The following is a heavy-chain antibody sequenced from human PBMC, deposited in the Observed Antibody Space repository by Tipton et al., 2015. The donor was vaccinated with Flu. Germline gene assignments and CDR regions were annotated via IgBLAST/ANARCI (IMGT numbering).Heavy chain of an antibody. CDR2: VSSSGST. V-gene: IGHV4-61*02. Sequence: TLSLTCTVSGDSITSGNYYWTWIRQSAGKGLEWIGRVSSSGSTRYNPSLKGRATISLDMSRNQFSLKLNSVTAADTAVYYCASQLTNYWYFDFWGRGTLVTVSS. CDR1: GDSITSGNYY. D-gene: IGHD1-1*01. CDR3: ASQLTNYWYFDF. J-gene: IGHJ2*01.